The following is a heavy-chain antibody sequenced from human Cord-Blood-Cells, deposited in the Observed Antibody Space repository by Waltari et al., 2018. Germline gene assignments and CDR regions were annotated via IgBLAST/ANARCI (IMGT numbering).Heavy chain of an antibody. Sequence: QITLKESGPTLVKPTQTLTLTCTFSGFSLSTSGVGVGWIRQPPGKALEWLALIYWNDDKRYSPSLKSRLDITKDTSKNQVVLTMTNMDPVDTATYYCAHSRSADDIWTGYYPLFDYWGQGTLVTVSS. CDR3: AHSRSADDIWTGYYPLFDY. CDR1: GFSLSTSGVG. CDR2: IYWNDDK. V-gene: IGHV2-5*01. J-gene: IGHJ4*02. D-gene: IGHD3-9*01.